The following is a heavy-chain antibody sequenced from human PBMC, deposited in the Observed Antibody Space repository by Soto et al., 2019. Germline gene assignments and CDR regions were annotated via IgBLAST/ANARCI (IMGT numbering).Heavy chain of an antibody. V-gene: IGHV1-69*01. CDR1: GGTFSSYA. D-gene: IGHD3-22*01. CDR3: ARVLDSSGYFPWGY. J-gene: IGHJ4*02. Sequence: QVQLVQSGAEVKKPGSSVKVSCKASGGTFSSYAIGWVRQAPGQGLEWMGGIIPIFGTANYAQKFQGRVTITADESTSTAYMELSSLRSEDTAVYYCARVLDSSGYFPWGYWGQGTLVTVSS. CDR2: IIPIFGTA.